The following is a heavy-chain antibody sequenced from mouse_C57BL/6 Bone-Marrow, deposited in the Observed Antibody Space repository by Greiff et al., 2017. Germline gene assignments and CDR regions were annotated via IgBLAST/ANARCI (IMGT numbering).Heavy chain of an antibody. D-gene: IGHD1-1*01. V-gene: IGHV1-63*01. CDR3: AREAYGSRYYFDY. J-gene: IGHJ2*01. CDR1: GYTFTNYW. CDR2: IYPGGGYT. Sequence: QVQLQQSGAELVRPGTSVKMSCKASGYTFTNYWIGWAKQRPGHGLEWIGDIYPGGGYTNYNEKFKGKATLTADKSSSTAYMQFSSLTSEDSAIYYCAREAYGSRYYFDYWGQGTTLTVSS.